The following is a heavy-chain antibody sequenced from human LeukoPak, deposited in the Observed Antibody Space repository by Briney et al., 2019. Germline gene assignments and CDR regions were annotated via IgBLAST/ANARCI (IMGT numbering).Heavy chain of an antibody. V-gene: IGHV4-34*01. CDR1: GGSFSDYY. CDR2: INHSGST. J-gene: IGHJ4*02. CDR3: ARRGQAGYLY. D-gene: IGHD3-16*02. Sequence: PSETLSLTCAVYGGSFSDYYWSWIRQPPGKGLEWIGEINHSGSTNYNPSLKSRVTISVDTSKNQFSLNLYSVTAADTAVYYCARRGQAGYLYWGQGTLVTASS.